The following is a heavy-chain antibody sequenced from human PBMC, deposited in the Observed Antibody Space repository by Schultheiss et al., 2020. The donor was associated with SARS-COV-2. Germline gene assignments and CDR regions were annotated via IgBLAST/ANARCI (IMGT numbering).Heavy chain of an antibody. CDR3: ARDLGSGWYQGYFQH. V-gene: IGHV3-74*01. CDR1: GFTFSSYW. Sequence: GESLKISCAASGFTFSSYWMHWVRQAPGKGLVWVSRINSDGSSTSYADSVKGRFTISRDNAKNTLYLQMNSMRAEDTAVYYCARDLGSGWYQGYFQHWGQGTLVTVSS. CDR2: INSDGSST. J-gene: IGHJ1*01. D-gene: IGHD6-19*01.